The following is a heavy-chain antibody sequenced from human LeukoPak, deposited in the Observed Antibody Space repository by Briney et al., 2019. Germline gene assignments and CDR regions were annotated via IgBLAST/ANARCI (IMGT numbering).Heavy chain of an antibody. J-gene: IGHJ4*02. D-gene: IGHD1-20*01. CDR3: ASSLGEQYNWNPFDY. CDR1: GYTFTSYG. V-gene: IGHV1-18*01. CDR2: ISAYNGNT. Sequence: GASVKVSCKASGYTFTSYGISWVRQAPGQGLEWMGWISAYNGNTNYAQKLQGRVTMTTDTSTSTAYMELRSLRSDDTAVYYCASSLGEQYNWNPFDYWGQGTLVTVSS.